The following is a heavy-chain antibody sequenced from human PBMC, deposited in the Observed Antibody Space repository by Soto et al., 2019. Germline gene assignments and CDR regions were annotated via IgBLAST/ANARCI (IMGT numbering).Heavy chain of an antibody. CDR2: ISGSGGST. CDR1: GFTFSSYA. Sequence: GGSLRLSCAASGFTFSSYAMSWVRQAPAKGLEWVSAISGSGGSTYYADSVKGRFTISRDNSKNTLYLQMNSLRAEDTAVYYCAKEGYSSGLFHYYYYYMDVWGKGTTVTVSS. CDR3: AKEGYSSGLFHYYYYYMDV. V-gene: IGHV3-23*01. D-gene: IGHD6-19*01. J-gene: IGHJ6*03.